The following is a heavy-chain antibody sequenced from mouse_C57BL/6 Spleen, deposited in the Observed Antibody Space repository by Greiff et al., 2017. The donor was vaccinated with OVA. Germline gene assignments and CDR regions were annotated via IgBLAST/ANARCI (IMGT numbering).Heavy chain of an antibody. V-gene: IGHV5-4*01. CDR3: ARDKGWLPLDY. Sequence: EVKLVESGGGLVKPGGSLKLSCAASGFTFSSYAMSWVRQTPEKRLEWVATISDGGSYTYYPDNVKGRFTISRDNAKNNLYLQMSHLKSEDTAMYYCARDKGWLPLDYWGQGTTLTVSS. J-gene: IGHJ2*01. D-gene: IGHD2-3*01. CDR2: ISDGGSYT. CDR1: GFTFSSYA.